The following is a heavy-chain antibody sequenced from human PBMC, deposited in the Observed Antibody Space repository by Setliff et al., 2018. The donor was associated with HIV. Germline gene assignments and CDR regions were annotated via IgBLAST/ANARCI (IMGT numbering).Heavy chain of an antibody. CDR1: GYTFTTYG. CDR3: ARLGSGWSDSYYYAMDV. D-gene: IGHD6-19*01. J-gene: IGHJ6*02. CDR2: ISPYNGHT. Sequence: GASVKVSCKPSGYTFTTYGLSWVRQAPGQGLEWMGWISPYNGHTNYAQNFQGRVIMTIDTSTSRAYMELKSLTSDDTAAYFCARLGSGWSDSYYYAMDVWGQGTTVTVSS. V-gene: IGHV1-18*01.